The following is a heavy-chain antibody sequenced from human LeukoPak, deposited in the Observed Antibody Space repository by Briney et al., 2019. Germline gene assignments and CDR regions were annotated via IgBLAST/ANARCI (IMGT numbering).Heavy chain of an antibody. D-gene: IGHD3-10*01. CDR2: INPNSGGT. Sequence: ASVKVSCKASGYTFTGYYMHWVRQAPGQGLEWMGWINPNSGGTNYAQKFQGWVTMTRDTSNSTAYMELSRLRSDDTAVYYCARGRYGSGGENDYWGQGTLVTVSS. CDR1: GYTFTGYY. CDR3: ARGRYGSGGENDY. V-gene: IGHV1-2*04. J-gene: IGHJ4*02.